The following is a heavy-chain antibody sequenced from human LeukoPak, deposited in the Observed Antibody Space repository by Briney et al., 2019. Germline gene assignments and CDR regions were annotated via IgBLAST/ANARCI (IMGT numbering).Heavy chain of an antibody. CDR1: GLSVSSNF. CDR2: ISGSGGNT. D-gene: IGHD3-3*01. Sequence: GGSLRLSCAATGLSVSSNFMSWVRQAPGKGLDWVSAISGSGGNTYYADSVKGRFTVSRDNSKNTLYLQMNSLRAEDTAVYYCAKDWSKYDYYGMDVWGQGTTVTVSS. V-gene: IGHV3-23*01. J-gene: IGHJ6*02. CDR3: AKDWSKYDYYGMDV.